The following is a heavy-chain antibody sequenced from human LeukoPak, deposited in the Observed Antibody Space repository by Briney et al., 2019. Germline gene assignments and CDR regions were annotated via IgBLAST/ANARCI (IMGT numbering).Heavy chain of an antibody. D-gene: IGHD3-22*01. CDR3: ARSTGYYDSSGYLGDWFDP. V-gene: IGHV1-69*02. Sequence: SVKVSCKASGGTFSSYTISWVRQAPEQGLEWMGRIIPILDITNYALKFQDRVTITADKSTSTAYMELDSLRSDDTAVYYCARSTGYYDSSGYLGDWFDPWGQGTLVTVSS. CDR2: IIPILDIT. J-gene: IGHJ5*02. CDR1: GGTFSSYT.